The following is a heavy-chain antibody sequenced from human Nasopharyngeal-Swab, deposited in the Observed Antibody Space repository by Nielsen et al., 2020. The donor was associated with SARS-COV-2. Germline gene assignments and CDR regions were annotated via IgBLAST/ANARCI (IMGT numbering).Heavy chain of an antibody. Sequence: GESLKISCTAFGFTFADHAVSWVRQAPGKGLEWVGFVRNKVDGGTTEYAASVNGRFTVPRDDSRSIAYLQMNSLKSEDTAVYYCAKIMSWGAFDIWGQGTMVTVSS. CDR2: VRNKVDGGTT. J-gene: IGHJ3*02. D-gene: IGHD3-16*01. CDR1: GFTFADHA. V-gene: IGHV3-49*04. CDR3: AKIMSWGAFDI.